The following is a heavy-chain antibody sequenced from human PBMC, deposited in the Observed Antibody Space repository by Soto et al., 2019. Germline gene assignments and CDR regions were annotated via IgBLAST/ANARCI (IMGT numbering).Heavy chain of an antibody. Sequence: EVQLVESGGGLVKPGGSLRLSCAASGFTFNTYDMNWVRQAPGKGLEWVSSITTSSAYIYYAGSLKGRITISGYNANNSLFLQMNSLRAEDTAVYYCVRSGTARLLRHSWFDTWGQGTLVTGSS. D-gene: IGHD2-21*01. CDR1: GFTFNTYD. J-gene: IGHJ5*02. CDR3: VRSGTARLLRHSWFDT. V-gene: IGHV3-21*01. CDR2: ITTSSAYI.